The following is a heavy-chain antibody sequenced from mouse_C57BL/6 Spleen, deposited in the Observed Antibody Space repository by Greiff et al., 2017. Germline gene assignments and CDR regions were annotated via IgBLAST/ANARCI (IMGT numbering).Heavy chain of an antibody. J-gene: IGHJ2*01. CDR3: ARSPLYYDYDGYYFDY. CDR2: INPYNGGT. CDR1: GYTFTDYY. D-gene: IGHD2-4*01. Sequence: VQLQQSGPVLVKPGASVKMSCKASGYTFTDYYMNWVKQSHGKSLEWIGVINPYNGGTSYNQKFKGKATLTVDKSSSTAYMELNSLTSEDSAVYYCARSPLYYDYDGYYFDYWGQGTTLTVPS. V-gene: IGHV1-19*01.